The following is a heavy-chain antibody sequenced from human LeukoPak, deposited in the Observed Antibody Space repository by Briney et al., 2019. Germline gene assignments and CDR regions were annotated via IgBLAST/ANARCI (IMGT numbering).Heavy chain of an antibody. CDR3: ARRGYDFWSGYYALDC. CDR2: ISAYNGNT. V-gene: IGHV1-18*01. J-gene: IGHJ4*02. Sequence: ASVKVSCKASGYTFTSYGISWVRQAPGQGLEWMGWISAYNGNTNYAQKLQGRVTMTTDTSTSTAYMELRSLRSDDTAVYYCARRGYDFWSGYYALDCWGQGTLVTVSS. D-gene: IGHD3-3*01. CDR1: GYTFTSYG.